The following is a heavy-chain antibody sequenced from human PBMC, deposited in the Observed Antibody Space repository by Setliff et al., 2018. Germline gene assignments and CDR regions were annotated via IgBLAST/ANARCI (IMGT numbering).Heavy chain of an antibody. D-gene: IGHD2-2*01. Sequence: GGSLRLSCAASGFALSSYWMYWVRQAPGEGLVWVSGIKWNGGRTGYADSVKGRFTISRDNAKNTLYLQMNSLRAEDTSVDYCARGGCSATSCLEYRGERMLVTVSS. V-gene: IGHV3-74*01. J-gene: IGHJ4*02. CDR2: IKWNGGRT. CDR1: GFALSSYW. CDR3: ARGGCSATSCLEY.